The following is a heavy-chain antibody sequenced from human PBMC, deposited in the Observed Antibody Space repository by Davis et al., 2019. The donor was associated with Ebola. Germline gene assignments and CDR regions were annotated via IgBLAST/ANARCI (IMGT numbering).Heavy chain of an antibody. V-gene: IGHV3-21*01. Sequence: GESLKTSCAASGFTFSSYSMNWVRQAPGKGLERVSSISSSSSYIYYADSVKGRFTISRDNAKNSLYLQMNSLRAEDTAVYYCARAAGWFGVEITYWGQGTLVTVSS. CDR2: ISSSSSYI. CDR3: ARAAGWFGVEITY. CDR1: GFTFSSYS. J-gene: IGHJ4*02. D-gene: IGHD3-10*01.